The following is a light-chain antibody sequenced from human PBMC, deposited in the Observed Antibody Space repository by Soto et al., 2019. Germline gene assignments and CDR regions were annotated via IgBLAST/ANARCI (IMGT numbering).Light chain of an antibody. J-gene: IGKJ1*01. Sequence: DIQMTHAPSTLSASVLYRVTITFRASQSISRWLAWYQQKPGKAPKLLIYDASSLESGVPSRFSGSGSGTEFSLTISSPQPDDFATYYCQQYNSYWTFGQGTKVDIK. CDR3: QQYNSYWT. CDR2: DAS. V-gene: IGKV1-5*01. CDR1: QSISRW.